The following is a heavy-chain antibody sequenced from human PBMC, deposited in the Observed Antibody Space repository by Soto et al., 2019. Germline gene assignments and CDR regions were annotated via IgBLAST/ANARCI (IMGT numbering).Heavy chain of an antibody. CDR3: ARAVTYYYDSSGYYYGWFDP. CDR2: IYTSGST. J-gene: IGHJ5*02. CDR1: GGSISSYY. Sequence: SETLSLTCSVSGGSISSYYWSWIRQPAGKGLEWIGRIYTSGSTNYNPSLKSRVTMSVDTSKNQFSLKLSSVTAADTAVYYCARAVTYYYDSSGYYYGWFDPWGQGTLVTVSS. D-gene: IGHD3-22*01. V-gene: IGHV4-4*07.